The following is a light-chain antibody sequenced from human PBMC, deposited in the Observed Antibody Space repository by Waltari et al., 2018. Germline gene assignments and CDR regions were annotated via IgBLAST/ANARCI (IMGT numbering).Light chain of an antibody. Sequence: EIVMTQSPATLSVSPGERATLSCRASQSVSSNLAWYHQKPGQAPRLLIYGASTRATVIPARFSGSGSGTEFTLTISSLQSEDFAVYYCQQYNNWPITFGQGTRLEIK. CDR3: QQYNNWPIT. V-gene: IGKV3-15*01. J-gene: IGKJ5*01. CDR1: QSVSSN. CDR2: GAS.